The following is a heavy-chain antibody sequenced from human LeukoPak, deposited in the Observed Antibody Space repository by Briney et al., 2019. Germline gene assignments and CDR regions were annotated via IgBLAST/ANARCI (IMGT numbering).Heavy chain of an antibody. CDR3: ARAGYDYGDSGDF. CDR2: INPKNGDS. D-gene: IGHD4-17*01. J-gene: IGHJ4*02. CDR1: GYPFTTYY. V-gene: IGHV1-2*02. Sequence: ASVKVSCKASGYPFTTYYIHWVRQAPGQGLEWMGCINPKNGDSKYAQKFQGRVTMTRATSIATAYMEVSRLTSDDTAVYFCARAGYDYGDSGDFWGQGTLVTVSS.